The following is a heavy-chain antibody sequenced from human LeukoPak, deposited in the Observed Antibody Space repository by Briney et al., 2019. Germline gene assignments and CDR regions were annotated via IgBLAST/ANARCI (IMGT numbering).Heavy chain of an antibody. CDR1: GASISSYS. CDR3: ARRSVVVAAGDVYDI. V-gene: IGHV4-59*08. Sequence: KTSETLSLTCTVSGASISSYSWSWIRQPPGKGLEWIGFVSYSGNTNSNPSLKSRVTISLHTSKTQFSLKLNSVTAADTAVYYCARRSVVVAAGDVYDIWGQGTMVTVSS. D-gene: IGHD2-15*01. CDR2: VSYSGNT. J-gene: IGHJ3*02.